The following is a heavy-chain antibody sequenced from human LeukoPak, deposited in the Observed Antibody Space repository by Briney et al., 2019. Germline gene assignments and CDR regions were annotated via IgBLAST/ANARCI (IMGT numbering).Heavy chain of an antibody. V-gene: IGHV4-39*01. CDR2: IYYSGST. CDR1: GGSISSSSYY. CDR3: ARLGSKDYGDYVPYMDV. J-gene: IGHJ6*03. Sequence: KTSETLSLTCTVSGGSISSSSYYWGWIRQPPGKGLEWIGSIYYSGSTYYNPSLKSRVTISVDTSKNQFSLKLSSVTAADTAVYYCARLGSKDYGDYVPYMDVWGKGTTVTISS. D-gene: IGHD4-17*01.